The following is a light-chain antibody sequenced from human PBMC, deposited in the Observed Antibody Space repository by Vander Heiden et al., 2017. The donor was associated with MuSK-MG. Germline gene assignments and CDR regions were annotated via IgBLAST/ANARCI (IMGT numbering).Light chain of an antibody. J-gene: IGKJ1*01. CDR1: QIISSY. CDR2: AAS. Sequence: LQTPQPPSSLSASVGDRVTITCRASQIISSYLNWYQQKPGKAPKLLIYAASSLQSGVPSRFSGSGSGTDFTLTISSLQPEDFATYYCQQSYSTPRTFGQGTKVEIK. CDR3: QQSYSTPRT. V-gene: IGKV1-39*01.